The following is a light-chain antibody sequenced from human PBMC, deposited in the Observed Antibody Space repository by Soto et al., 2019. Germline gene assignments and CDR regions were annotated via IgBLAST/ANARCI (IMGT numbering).Light chain of an antibody. Sequence: EIVLTQSPATLSLSPGERATLSCRASQSVGSYFAWYQQKPGQAPRLLINDAFSRATGIPARFSGSGSGTDFTLSISSLEPEDFAVYFCQQRSSWPLTFGGGTMVEIK. CDR2: DAF. V-gene: IGKV3-11*01. J-gene: IGKJ4*01. CDR3: QQRSSWPLT. CDR1: QSVGSY.